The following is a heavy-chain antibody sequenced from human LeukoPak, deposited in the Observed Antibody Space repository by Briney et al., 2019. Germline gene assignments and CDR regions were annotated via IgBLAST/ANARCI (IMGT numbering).Heavy chain of an antibody. D-gene: IGHD3-10*01. CDR3: AKGRGAFDI. J-gene: IGHJ3*02. CDR1: GFTFSSYG. V-gene: IGHV3-30*18. CDR2: ISNDGSNK. Sequence: PGRSLRLSCVASGFTFSSYGMHWVRQAPGKGLEWVAVISNDGSNKYYADSVKGRFTISRDNSKNTLYLQMNSLRAEDTAVYYCAKGRGAFDIWGQGTMVTVPS.